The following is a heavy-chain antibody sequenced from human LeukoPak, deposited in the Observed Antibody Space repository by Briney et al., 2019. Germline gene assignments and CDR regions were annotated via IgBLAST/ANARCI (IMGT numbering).Heavy chain of an antibody. D-gene: IGHD3-3*01. CDR1: GGSFSGYY. J-gene: IGHJ4*02. CDR2: INHSGST. V-gene: IGHV4-34*01. CDR3: ARGRGRITIFGVAPGPFDY. Sequence: PSETLSLTCAVYGGSFSGYYWSWIRQPPGKGLEWIGEINHSGSTNYNPSLKSRVTISVDTSKNQFSLKLSSVTAADTAVYYCARGRGRITIFGVAPGPFDYWGQGTLVTVSS.